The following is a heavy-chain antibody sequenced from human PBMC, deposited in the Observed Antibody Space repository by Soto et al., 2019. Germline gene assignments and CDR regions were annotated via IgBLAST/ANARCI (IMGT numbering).Heavy chain of an antibody. CDR2: IIPIFGTA. CDR3: ERDGCSGGSCYNWFDH. CDR1: GGTFSSYA. V-gene: IGHV1-69*01. Sequence: QVQLVQSGAEVKKPGSSVKVSCKASGGTFSSYAISWVRQAPGQGLEWMVGIIPIFGTANYAQKFQGRVTITADESTRTAYMELSSLRSEDTAVYYCERDGCSGGSCYNWFDHWGQGTLVTVSS. J-gene: IGHJ5*02. D-gene: IGHD2-15*01.